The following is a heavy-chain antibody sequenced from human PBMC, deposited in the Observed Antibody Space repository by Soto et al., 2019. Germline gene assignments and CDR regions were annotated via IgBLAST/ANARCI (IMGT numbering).Heavy chain of an antibody. V-gene: IGHV4-39*01. CDR1: GASFTRHY. Sequence: SETLSLTCAVSGASFTRHYWGWIRQPPGKRLEWIGSIYYSGSTYYNPSLKSRVTISVDTSKNQFSLKLSSVTAADTAVYYCATHLVVVVIAILGFSGQPNWSDPWGQGTLVTVSS. CDR2: IYYSGST. J-gene: IGHJ5*02. D-gene: IGHD2-21*01. CDR3: ATHLVVVVIAILGFSGQPNWSDP.